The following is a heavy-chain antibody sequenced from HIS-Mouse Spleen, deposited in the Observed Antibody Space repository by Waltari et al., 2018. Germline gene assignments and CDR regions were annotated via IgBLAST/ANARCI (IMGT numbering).Heavy chain of an antibody. Sequence: QVQLVESGGGVVQPGRSLRLSCAASGFTFSSYAMHWVRQAPGTGLEWVAVISYDGSNKYYADSVKGRFTISRDNSKNTLYLQMNSLRAEDTAVYYCARVQWELTWPIDYWGQGTLVTVSS. J-gene: IGHJ4*02. CDR3: ARVQWELTWPIDY. D-gene: IGHD1-26*01. V-gene: IGHV3-30-3*01. CDR1: GFTFSSYA. CDR2: ISYDGSNK.